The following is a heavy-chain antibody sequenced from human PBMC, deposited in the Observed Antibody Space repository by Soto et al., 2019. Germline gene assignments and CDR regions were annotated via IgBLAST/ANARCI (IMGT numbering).Heavy chain of an antibody. V-gene: IGHV1-69*13. CDR1: GGTVNTYP. J-gene: IGHJ4*02. Sequence: SGKVSCKASGGTVNTYPFSWVLRAPGRGLEWMGSIIPIFGTANYAPRFQGRLSITADQSATTTYMELTSLTSEDTAFYYCGRIPRYSFPTSDPLDNWGQGTLVTESS. D-gene: IGHD5-18*01. CDR3: GRIPRYSFPTSDPLDN. CDR2: IIPIFGTA.